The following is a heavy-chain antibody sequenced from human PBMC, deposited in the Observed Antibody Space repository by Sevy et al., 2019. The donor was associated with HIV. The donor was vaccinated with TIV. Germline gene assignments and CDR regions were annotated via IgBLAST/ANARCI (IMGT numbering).Heavy chain of an antibody. CDR2: ISSSSSYI. Sequence: GGSLRLSCAASGFTFSSYSMNWVRQAPGKGLEWVSSISSSSSYIYYADSVKGRFTISRDNAKNSLYLQMNSLRAEDTAVYYCARDEWTGEYVKYYGMDVWGQGTTVTVSS. V-gene: IGHV3-21*01. CDR1: GFTFSSYS. CDR3: ARDEWTGEYVKYYGMDV. D-gene: IGHD3-10*01. J-gene: IGHJ6*02.